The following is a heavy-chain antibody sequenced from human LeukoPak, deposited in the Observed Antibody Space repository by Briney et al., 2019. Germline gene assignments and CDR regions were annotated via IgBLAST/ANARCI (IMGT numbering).Heavy chain of an antibody. CDR3: ARDEFGIAARPGRAYYYYGMDV. V-gene: IGHV3-21*01. D-gene: IGHD6-13*01. CDR1: GFTFSSYS. CDR2: ISSSSSYI. J-gene: IGHJ6*02. Sequence: GGSLRLSCAASGFTFSSYSMNWVRQAPGKGLEWVSSISSSSSYIYYADSVKGRLTISRDNAKNSLYLQMNSLRAEDTAVYYCARDEFGIAARPGRAYYYYGMDVWGQGTTVTVSS.